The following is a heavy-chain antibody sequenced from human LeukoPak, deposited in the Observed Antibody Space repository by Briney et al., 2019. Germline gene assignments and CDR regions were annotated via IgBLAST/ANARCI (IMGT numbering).Heavy chain of an antibody. D-gene: IGHD3-22*01. Sequence: SETLSLTCTVSGGSISSGDYYWGWIRQPPGKGLEWIGSIYYSGSTYYNPSLKSRVTIPADTSKNQFSLKLSSVTAADTAVYYCARHSGTMSDKGYYTIDVWGQGTTVTVSS. CDR3: ARHSGTMSDKGYYTIDV. V-gene: IGHV4-39*01. J-gene: IGHJ6*02. CDR2: IYYSGST. CDR1: GGSISSGDYY.